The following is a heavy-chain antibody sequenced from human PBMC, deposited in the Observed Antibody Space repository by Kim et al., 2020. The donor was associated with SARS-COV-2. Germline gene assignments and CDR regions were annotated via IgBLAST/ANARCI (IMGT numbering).Heavy chain of an antibody. V-gene: IGHV3-33*01. CDR3: ARDPTYYYGLSAYYYYGMDV. J-gene: IGHJ6*02. CDR2: IWYDGSNK. D-gene: IGHD3-10*01. CDR1: GFTFSSYG. Sequence: GGSLRLSCAASGFTFSSYGMHWVRQAPGKGLEWVAVIWYDGSNKYYADSVKGRFTISRDNSKNTLYLQMNSLRAEDTAVYYCARDPTYYYGLSAYYYYGMDVWDQGTTVTVSS.